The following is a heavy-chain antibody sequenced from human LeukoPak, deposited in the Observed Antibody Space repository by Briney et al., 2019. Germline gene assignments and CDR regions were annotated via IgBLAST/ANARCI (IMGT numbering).Heavy chain of an antibody. CDR1: GFAVSSNY. Sequence: GGSLRLSCAVSGFAVSSNYVSWVRQAPGKGLEWVSVIYSTGTTFYADSVKGRFTISRDNSKNTVYLQMNGLRPEDTAVYYCARDLMDYGDYIRYPTYYFDYWGQGALVTVSS. J-gene: IGHJ4*02. V-gene: IGHV3-53*05. CDR2: IYSTGTT. D-gene: IGHD4-17*01. CDR3: ARDLMDYGDYIRYPTYYFDY.